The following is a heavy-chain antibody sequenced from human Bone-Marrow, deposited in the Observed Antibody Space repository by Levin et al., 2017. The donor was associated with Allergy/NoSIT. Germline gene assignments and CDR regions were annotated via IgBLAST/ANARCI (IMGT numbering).Heavy chain of an antibody. CDR2: IIPILGIA. D-gene: IGHD6-19*01. CDR3: ARDPRSSGWFPDAFDI. J-gene: IGHJ3*02. Sequence: KISCKASGGTFSSYAISWVRQAPGQGLEWMGRIIPILGIANYAQKFQGRVTITADKSTSTAYMELSSLRSEDTAVYYCARDPRSSGWFPDAFDIWGQGTMVTVSS. CDR1: GGTFSSYA. V-gene: IGHV1-69*04.